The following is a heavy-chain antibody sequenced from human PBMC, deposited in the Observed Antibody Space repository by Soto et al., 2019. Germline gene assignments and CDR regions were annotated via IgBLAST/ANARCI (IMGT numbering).Heavy chain of an antibody. Sequence: GSSVKVSCKASGGTFSSYTISWGRQAPGQGLEWMGRIIPILGIANYAQKFQGRVTITADKSTSTAYMELSSLRSEDTAVYYCARCGYCSGGSCYSGRDYYYYYMDVWGKGTTVTVSS. D-gene: IGHD2-15*01. CDR1: GGTFSSYT. CDR2: IIPILGIA. CDR3: ARCGYCSGGSCYSGRDYYYYYMDV. J-gene: IGHJ6*03. V-gene: IGHV1-69*02.